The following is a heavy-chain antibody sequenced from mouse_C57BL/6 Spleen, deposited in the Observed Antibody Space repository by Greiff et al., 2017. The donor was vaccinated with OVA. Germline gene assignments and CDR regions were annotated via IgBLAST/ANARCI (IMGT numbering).Heavy chain of an antibody. V-gene: IGHV1-64*01. Sequence: QVQLQQPGAELVKPGASVKLSCKASGYTFTSYWMHWVKQRPGQGLEWIGMIHPNSGSTNYNEKFKSKATLTVDKSSSTAYMQLSSLTSEDSAVYYCARTNYYGSSYGIYYFDYWGQGTTLTVSS. CDR3: ARTNYYGSSYGIYYFDY. D-gene: IGHD1-1*01. CDR2: IHPNSGST. J-gene: IGHJ2*01. CDR1: GYTFTSYW.